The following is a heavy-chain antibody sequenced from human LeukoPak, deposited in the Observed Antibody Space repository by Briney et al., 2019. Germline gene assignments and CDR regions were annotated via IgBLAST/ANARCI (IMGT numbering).Heavy chain of an antibody. V-gene: IGHV4-39*01. CDR1: GGSISSSSYY. CDR2: IYYSGST. D-gene: IGHD3-22*01. CDR3: ASAYYYDSSGYYYVPYYFDY. J-gene: IGHJ4*02. Sequence: SETLSLTCTVSGGSISSSSYYWGWIRQPPGKGLECIGSIYYSGSTYYNPSLKSRVTISVDTSKNQFSLKLSSVTAADTAVYYCASAYYYDSSGYYYVPYYFDYWGQGTLVTVSS.